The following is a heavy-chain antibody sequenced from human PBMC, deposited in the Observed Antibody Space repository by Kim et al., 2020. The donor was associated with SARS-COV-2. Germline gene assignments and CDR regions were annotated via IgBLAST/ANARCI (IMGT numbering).Heavy chain of an antibody. D-gene: IGHD2-2*02. Sequence: GGSLRLSCAASGFTFSSYSMNWVRQAPGKGLEWVSSISSSSSYIYYADSVKGRFTISRDNAKNSLYLQMNSLRAEDTAVYYCARDFTRGYCSSTSCYSVGGPIDYWGQGTLVTVSS. J-gene: IGHJ4*02. CDR1: GFTFSSYS. V-gene: IGHV3-21*01. CDR2: ISSSSSYI. CDR3: ARDFTRGYCSSTSCYSVGGPIDY.